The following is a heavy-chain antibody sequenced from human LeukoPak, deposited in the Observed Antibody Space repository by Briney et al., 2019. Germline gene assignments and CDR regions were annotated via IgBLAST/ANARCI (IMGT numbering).Heavy chain of an antibody. V-gene: IGHV3-21*01. CDR3: AGGYSSYDYSYYYYGMDV. CDR1: GFTFSSYS. D-gene: IGHD5-12*01. J-gene: IGHJ6*02. Sequence: GGSLRLSCAASGFTFSSYSMNWVRQAPGKGLEWVSSISSSSSYIYYACSVKGRFTIARDNAKNSLYLQMNSLRAEDTAVYYCAGGYSSYDYSYYYYGMDVWGQGTTVTVSS. CDR2: ISSSSSYI.